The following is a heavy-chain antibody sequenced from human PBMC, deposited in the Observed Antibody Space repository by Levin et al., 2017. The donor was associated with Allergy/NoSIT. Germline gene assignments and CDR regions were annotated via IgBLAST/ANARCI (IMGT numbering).Heavy chain of an antibody. V-gene: IGHV3-23*01. CDR3: AKEMTTVVPVFDY. CDR1: GFTFNNYA. Sequence: PGGSLRLSCAASGFTFNNYAMSWVRQAPGKGLEWASAITNSGRTYYADSVKGRFTVSRDNSKNTLYLQMNSLRADDTAVYYCAKEMTTVVPVFDYWGQGTLVTVSS. J-gene: IGHJ4*02. D-gene: IGHD4-23*01. CDR2: ITNSGRT.